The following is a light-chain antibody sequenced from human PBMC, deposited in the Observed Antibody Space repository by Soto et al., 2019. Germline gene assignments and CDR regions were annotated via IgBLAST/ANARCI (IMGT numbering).Light chain of an antibody. CDR1: QDIRKY. V-gene: IGKV1-33*01. J-gene: IGKJ3*01. Sequence: DIQMTQSPSSLSASVGDRVTVTCQASQDIRKYLSWYQQKPGRAPKLLIYGASNLETGVPSRFSGSGYGTDLTVTISSLQPEDIATFYCQHYDHLPPFTFGPGTKVAIK. CDR2: GAS. CDR3: QHYDHLPPFT.